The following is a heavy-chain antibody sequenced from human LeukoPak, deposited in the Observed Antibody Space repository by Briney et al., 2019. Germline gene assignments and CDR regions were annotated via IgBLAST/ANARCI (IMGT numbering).Heavy chain of an antibody. J-gene: IGHJ4*02. CDR3: ARDSVGFGVVIILDY. CDR1: GYSISSGYY. V-gene: IGHV4-38-2*02. CDR2: IYYSGST. D-gene: IGHD3-3*01. Sequence: SSETLSLTCTVSGYSISSGYYWGWIRQPPGKGLEWIGSIYYSGSTYYNPSLKSRVTISVDTSKNQFSLKLSSVTAADTAVYYCARDSVGFGVVIILDYWGQGTLVTVSS.